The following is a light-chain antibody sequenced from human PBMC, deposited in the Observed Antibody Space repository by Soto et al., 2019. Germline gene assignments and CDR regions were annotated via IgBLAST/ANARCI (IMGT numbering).Light chain of an antibody. J-gene: IGKJ4*01. CDR3: QQYSNVPLN. CDR1: QSVSNRY. V-gene: IGKV3-20*01. CDR2: RVS. Sequence: EVVLTPAPGTLSLSPGEGATLSSRASQSVSNRYFAWYQQKPGQAPRHLIYRVSSRATGIPDRFSGSGSGIDFTLTISRLAPEDFAEYYCQQYSNVPLNFGGGTKVEIK.